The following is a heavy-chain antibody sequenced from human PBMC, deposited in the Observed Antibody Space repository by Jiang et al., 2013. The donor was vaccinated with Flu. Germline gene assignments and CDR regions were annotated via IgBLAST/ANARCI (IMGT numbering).Heavy chain of an antibody. Sequence: VSGGSISSSSYYWGWIRQPPGKGLEWIGSIYYSGSTYYNPSLKSRVTISVDTSKNQFSLKLSSVTAADTAVYYCARQGRCSGGSCYPANNWYFDLWGRGTLVTVSS. CDR2: IYYSGST. CDR1: GGSISSSSYY. D-gene: IGHD2-15*01. J-gene: IGHJ2*01. V-gene: IGHV4-39*07. CDR3: ARQGRCSGGSCYPANNWYFDL.